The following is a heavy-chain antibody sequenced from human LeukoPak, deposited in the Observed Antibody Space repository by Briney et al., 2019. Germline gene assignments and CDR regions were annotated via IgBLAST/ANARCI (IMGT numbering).Heavy chain of an antibody. J-gene: IGHJ4*02. CDR2: IYYSGST. CDR3: ARGYYDSSAQYYRGIFYY. D-gene: IGHD3-22*01. CDR1: PGSIRSYY. V-gene: IGHV4-59*01. Sequence: PSETLSLTCTVSPGSIRSYYRSWIRQPPGKGLEWIGYIYYSGSTDYNPSLQSRVTISVATSKNQFSLKVSSVTAAHTAVYYCARGYYDSSAQYYRGIFYYWDQGTLVTVSS.